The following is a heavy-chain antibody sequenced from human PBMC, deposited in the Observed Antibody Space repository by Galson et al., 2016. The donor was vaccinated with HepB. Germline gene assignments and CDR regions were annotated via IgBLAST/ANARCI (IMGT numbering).Heavy chain of an antibody. J-gene: IGHJ5*01. CDR2: ISDSSATI. CDR1: GFTFSASS. D-gene: IGHD3-10*01. V-gene: IGHV3-48*02. Sequence: SLRLSCAASGFTFSASSMSWVRQAPGKGLEWVSYISDSSATIYYADSVRGRFTISRDKARDSLYLQMNSLRDEDTAVYFCARAPRVRGVIAHCDSWGQGSLVTVSS. CDR3: ARAPRVRGVIAHCDS.